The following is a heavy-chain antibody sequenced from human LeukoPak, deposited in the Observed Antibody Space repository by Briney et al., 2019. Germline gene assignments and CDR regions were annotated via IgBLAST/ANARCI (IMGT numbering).Heavy chain of an antibody. CDR1: GFTFSSYW. V-gene: IGHV3-7*01. CDR3: AKCSAGSCYSPFDY. J-gene: IGHJ4*02. D-gene: IGHD2-15*01. Sequence: GGSLRLSCAASGFTFSSYWMSWVRQAPGKGLEWVANTKEDGSEKYYVDSVKGRFTISRDNAKNSLYLQMDSLRAEDTAVYYCAKCSAGSCYSPFDYWGQGTLVTVSS. CDR2: TKEDGSEK.